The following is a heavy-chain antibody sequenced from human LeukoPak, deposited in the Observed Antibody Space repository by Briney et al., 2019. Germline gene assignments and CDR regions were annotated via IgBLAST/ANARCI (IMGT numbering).Heavy chain of an antibody. J-gene: IGHJ4*02. CDR3: ARGLSVVVVAATPRAFDY. D-gene: IGHD2-15*01. CDR2: INHSGST. V-gene: IGHV4-34*01. CDR1: GGSFSGYY. Sequence: SETLSLTCAVYGGSFSGYYWSWIRQPPGKGLEWIGEINHSGSTNYNPSLKSRVTISVDTSKNQFSLKLSSVTAADTAVYYCARGLSVVVVAATPRAFDYWGQGTLVTVSS.